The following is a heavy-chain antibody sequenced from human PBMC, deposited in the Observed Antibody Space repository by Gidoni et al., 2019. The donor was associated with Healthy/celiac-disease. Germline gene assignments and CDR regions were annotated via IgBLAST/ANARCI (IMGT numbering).Heavy chain of an antibody. D-gene: IGHD3-16*01. V-gene: IGHV4-59*01. Sequence: QVQLQESGPGLVKPSETLSLTCTVSGGSISSYYWSWIRQPPGQGLELMGDIYYSGSTNYNPPLKGRVTISVAPSKNQFSLKLSPGTAADTAVYYGAREGGGIYYYGMDVWGQGTTVTVSS. CDR3: AREGGGIYYYGMDV. CDR2: IYYSGST. J-gene: IGHJ6*02. CDR1: GGSISSYY.